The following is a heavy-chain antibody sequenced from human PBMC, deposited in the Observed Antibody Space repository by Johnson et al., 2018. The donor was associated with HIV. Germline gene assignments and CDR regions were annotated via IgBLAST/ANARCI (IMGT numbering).Heavy chain of an antibody. CDR1: GFTFDDYA. Sequence: EVQLVESGGGLVQPGRSLRLSCAASGFTFDDYAMHWVRQAPGKGLEWVSGISWNSGSIGYADSVKGRFTISRDNAKNSLYLQMNSLRAEDTALYYCAKVMITFGGTLSVNAFDIWGQGTMVTVSS. CDR2: ISWNSGSI. D-gene: IGHD3-16*01. V-gene: IGHV3-9*01. J-gene: IGHJ3*02. CDR3: AKVMITFGGTLSVNAFDI.